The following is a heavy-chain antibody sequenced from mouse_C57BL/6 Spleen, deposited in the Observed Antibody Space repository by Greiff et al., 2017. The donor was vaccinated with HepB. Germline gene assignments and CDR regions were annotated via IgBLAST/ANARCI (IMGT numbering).Heavy chain of an antibody. CDR3: ARPRYGSSLAY. CDR2: IDPSDSYT. D-gene: IGHD1-1*01. CDR1: GYTFTSYW. V-gene: IGHV1-59*01. J-gene: IGHJ3*01. Sequence: VQLQQPGAELVRPGTSVKLSCKASGYTFTSYWMHWVKQRPGQGLEWIGVIDPSDSYTNYNQKFKGKATLTVDTSSSTAYMQLSSLTSEDSAVYYCARPRYGSSLAYWGQGTLVTVSA.